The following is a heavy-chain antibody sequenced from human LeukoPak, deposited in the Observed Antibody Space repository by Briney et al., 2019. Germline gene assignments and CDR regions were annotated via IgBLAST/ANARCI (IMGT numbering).Heavy chain of an antibody. D-gene: IGHD6-19*01. Sequence: SVKVSCKASGGTVSRYPISWVRQAPGQGLEWMGGIIPIFGTASYAQKFQGRVTITADKSTSTAYMELSSLRSEDTAVYYCARVEVAGTYYFDYWGQGTLVTVSS. V-gene: IGHV1-69*06. CDR3: ARVEVAGTYYFDY. CDR1: GGTVSRYP. CDR2: IIPIFGTA. J-gene: IGHJ4*02.